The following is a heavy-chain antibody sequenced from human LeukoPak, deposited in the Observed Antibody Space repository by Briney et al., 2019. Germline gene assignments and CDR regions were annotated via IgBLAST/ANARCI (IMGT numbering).Heavy chain of an antibody. Sequence: GGSLRLSCAASGFTFNNYAMNWVRHAPGQGLVWVSRIKGDGISTNYADSVKGRFTISRDIAKNTLYLQMNSLRAEDTGVYYCAKDHYWSIDYWGRGTLVTVSS. V-gene: IGHV3-74*01. CDR3: AKDHYWSIDY. D-gene: IGHD3-3*01. CDR1: GFTFNNYA. J-gene: IGHJ4*02. CDR2: IKGDGIST.